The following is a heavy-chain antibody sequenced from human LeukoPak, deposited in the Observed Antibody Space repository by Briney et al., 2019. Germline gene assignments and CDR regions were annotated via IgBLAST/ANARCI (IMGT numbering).Heavy chain of an antibody. V-gene: IGHV3-21*01. CDR2: ISSSSSYI. CDR3: ARGIITGTTRFDY. D-gene: IGHD1-7*01. Sequence: GGSLRLSCAASGFTFSSYWITWVRQAPGKGLEWVSSISSSSSYIYYADSMKGRFTISRDNAKNSLYLQMNSLRAEDTAVYYCARGIITGTTRFDYWGQGTLVTVSS. CDR1: GFTFSSYW. J-gene: IGHJ4*02.